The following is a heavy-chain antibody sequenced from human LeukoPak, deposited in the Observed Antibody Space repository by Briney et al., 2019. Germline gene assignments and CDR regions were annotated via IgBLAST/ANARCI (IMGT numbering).Heavy chain of an antibody. CDR3: VRDSAGAWFGFDF. V-gene: IGHV3-7*01. J-gene: IGHJ3*01. CDR1: GFTFRVSW. CDR2: INQDGSEK. D-gene: IGHD3-16*01. Sequence: GGSRRLSCAASGFTFRVSWMAWVRQAPGKGLEWVATINQDGSEKYYVESVKARFTISRDNAKNSVYLQMNTLRVEDTAVYYCVRDSAGAWFGFDFWGLGTMVTVSS.